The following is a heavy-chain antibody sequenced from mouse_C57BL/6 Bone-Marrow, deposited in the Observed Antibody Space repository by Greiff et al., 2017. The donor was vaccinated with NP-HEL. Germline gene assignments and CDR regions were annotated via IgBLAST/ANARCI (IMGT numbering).Heavy chain of an antibody. Sequence: EVKLVESGGGLVQSGRSLRLSCATSGFTFSDFYMEWVRQAPGKGLEWIAASRNKANDYTTEYSASVKGRFIVSRDTSQSILYLQMSALRAEDTAIYYCARDAQGPFAYWGQGTLVTVSA. J-gene: IGHJ3*01. CDR1: GFTFSDFY. V-gene: IGHV7-1*01. CDR2: SRNKANDYTT. CDR3: ARDAQGPFAY.